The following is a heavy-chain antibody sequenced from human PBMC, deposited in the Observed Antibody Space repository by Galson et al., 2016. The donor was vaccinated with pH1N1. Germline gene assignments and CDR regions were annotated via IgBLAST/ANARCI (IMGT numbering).Heavy chain of an antibody. J-gene: IGHJ4*02. Sequence: SETLSLTCTVSGGSISTSYYHWAWIRQAPGVGLEWIGSVYYSGSLYYNPSLKSRVTISVDTSKSQFSLKVKSVTAADTAKYYCARYYDYWTTYYFDYWGQGTLVTVSS. D-gene: IGHD3-3*01. CDR2: VYYSGSL. CDR1: GGSISTSYYH. V-gene: IGHV4-39*07. CDR3: ARYYDYWTTYYFDY.